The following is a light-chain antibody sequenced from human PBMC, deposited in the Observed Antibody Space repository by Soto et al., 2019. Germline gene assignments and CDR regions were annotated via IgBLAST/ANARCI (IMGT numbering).Light chain of an antibody. V-gene: IGKV3-15*01. Sequence: EIVMTQSPATLSVSPGERATLSCRASQSVYSNLAWYQQKPGQAPRLLIYGTSTRSTGIPGRFSGSGSGTEFSLTISSLQSEDFAVYYCQQYNNWPLTFGGGTKVESK. J-gene: IGKJ4*01. CDR1: QSVYSN. CDR2: GTS. CDR3: QQYNNWPLT.